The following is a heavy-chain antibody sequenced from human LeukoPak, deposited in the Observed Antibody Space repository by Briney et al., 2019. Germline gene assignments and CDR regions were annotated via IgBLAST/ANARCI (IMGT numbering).Heavy chain of an antibody. V-gene: IGHV3-21*01. D-gene: IGHD4-17*01. CDR1: GFTFNNYA. CDR2: ISSSSSYI. J-gene: IGHJ4*02. Sequence: PGGSLRLSCAASGFTFNNYAMSWVRQAPGKGLEWVSSISSSSSYIYYADSVKGRFTISRDNAKNSLCLQMNSLRAEDTAVYYCARDIDHDYSDLYFDYWGQGTLVTVSS. CDR3: ARDIDHDYSDLYFDY.